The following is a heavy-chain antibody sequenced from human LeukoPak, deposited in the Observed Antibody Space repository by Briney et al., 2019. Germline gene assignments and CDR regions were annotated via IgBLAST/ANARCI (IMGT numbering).Heavy chain of an antibody. D-gene: IGHD3-9*01. CDR2: IRNKAYGGTA. V-gene: IGHV3-49*03. Sequence: GGSLRLSCSASGFTFGDYSMSWFRQAPGKGLGWVGFIRNKAYGGTAEYAASVKGRFTISRDDSESIAYLQMDSLKTEDTAVYYCSREVRYFDWFQADYWGQGTLVTVSS. CDR1: GFTFGDYS. CDR3: SREVRYFDWFQADY. J-gene: IGHJ4*02.